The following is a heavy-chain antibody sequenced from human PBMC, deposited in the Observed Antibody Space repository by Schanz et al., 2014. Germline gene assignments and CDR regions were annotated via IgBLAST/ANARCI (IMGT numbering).Heavy chain of an antibody. Sequence: QVQLVQSGAEVKKPGASVRLSCEASGYTFTSYDINWVRQAPGQGLEWMGWISVYHGHTNYAEKVHGRVTMTTDTSTSTAYMELRSLISDDTAVYYCVRDAGWAFGDYHGMDVCGQGTSVTVSS. V-gene: IGHV1-18*01. D-gene: IGHD3-10*01. J-gene: IGHJ6*02. CDR2: ISVYHGHT. CDR1: GYTFTSYD. CDR3: VRDAGWAFGDYHGMDV.